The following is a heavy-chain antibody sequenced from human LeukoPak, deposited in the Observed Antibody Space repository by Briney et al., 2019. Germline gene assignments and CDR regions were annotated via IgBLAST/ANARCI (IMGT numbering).Heavy chain of an antibody. CDR1: GYTFTSYY. CDR3: ARSTGDILTCDY. Sequence: ASLKVSCKASGYTFTSYYMHWVRQAPGQGLEWMGIINPSGGSTSYAQKFQGRVTMTRDTSTSTVYMELSSLRSEDTAVYYWARSTGDILTCDYWGQGTLVTVSS. V-gene: IGHV1-46*01. CDR2: INPSGGST. J-gene: IGHJ4*02. D-gene: IGHD3-9*01.